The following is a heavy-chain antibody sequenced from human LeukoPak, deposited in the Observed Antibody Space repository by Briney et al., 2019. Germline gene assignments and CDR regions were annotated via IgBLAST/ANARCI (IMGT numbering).Heavy chain of an antibody. V-gene: IGHV4-59*01. D-gene: IGHD3-22*01. CDR3: ARVIYDSSGYHPTTDY. CDR2: IYYSGST. CDR1: GGSINSYY. J-gene: IGHJ4*02. Sequence: SETLSLTCTVAGGSINSYYWSWIRQPPGKGLEWIGNIYYSGSTNYSPSLKSRVTISVDTSKNQFSLKMSSATAADTAVYYCARVIYDSSGYHPTTDYWGQGTLVTVSS.